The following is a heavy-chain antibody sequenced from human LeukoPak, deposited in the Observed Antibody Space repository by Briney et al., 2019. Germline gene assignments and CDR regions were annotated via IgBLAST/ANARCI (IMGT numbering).Heavy chain of an antibody. CDR3: ARSSSGWYGGRYFQH. D-gene: IGHD6-19*01. Sequence: SQTLSLTCAISGDSVSSNSAAWNWIRQSPSRGLEWLGRTYYRSKWYNDYAVSVKSRITINPDTSKNQFSLKLSSVTAADTAVYYCARSSSGWYGGRYFQHWGQGTLVTVSS. CDR2: TYYRSKWYN. J-gene: IGHJ1*01. CDR1: GDSVSSNSAA. V-gene: IGHV6-1*01.